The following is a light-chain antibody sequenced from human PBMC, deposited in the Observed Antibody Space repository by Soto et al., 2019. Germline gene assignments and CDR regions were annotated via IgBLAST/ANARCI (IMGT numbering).Light chain of an antibody. CDR3: QQYNSYSVT. Sequence: IPMTQSPSTLSASVGDRVTITCRASQTVRSWLAWYQQKPGKAPKLLIYKASSLESGVPSRFSGSGSGTEFTLTISSLQPDDFATYYCQQYNSYSVTFGQGTKVDIK. J-gene: IGKJ1*01. CDR1: QTVRSW. CDR2: KAS. V-gene: IGKV1-5*03.